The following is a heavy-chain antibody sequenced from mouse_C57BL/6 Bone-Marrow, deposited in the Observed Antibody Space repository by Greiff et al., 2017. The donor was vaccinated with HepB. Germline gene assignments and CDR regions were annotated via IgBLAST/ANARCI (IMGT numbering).Heavy chain of an antibody. V-gene: IGHV1-64*01. CDR2: IHPNSGST. CDR3: ARSGITTVAASY. Sequence: VQLQQPGAELVKPGASVKLSCKASGYTFTSYWMHWVKQRPGQGLEWIGMIHPNSGSTNYNEKFKSKATLTVDKSSSTAYMQLSSLTSEDSAVYYCARSGITTVAASYWGQGTTLTVSS. D-gene: IGHD1-1*01. J-gene: IGHJ2*01. CDR1: GYTFTSYW.